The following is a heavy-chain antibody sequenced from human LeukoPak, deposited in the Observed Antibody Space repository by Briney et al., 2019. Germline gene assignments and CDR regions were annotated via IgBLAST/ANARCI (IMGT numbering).Heavy chain of an antibody. V-gene: IGHV4-39*07. Sequence: PSETLSLTCTVSGGSISSGNYHWGWIRQPPGKGLEWVASIFYSGTTYYNPSLKSRVTISIDTSKNQFSLKLNSVTAADTAVYYCARPSGYSSSSIDYWGQGTLVTVSS. D-gene: IGHD6-13*01. J-gene: IGHJ4*02. CDR2: IFYSGTT. CDR1: GGSISSGNYH. CDR3: ARPSGYSSSSIDY.